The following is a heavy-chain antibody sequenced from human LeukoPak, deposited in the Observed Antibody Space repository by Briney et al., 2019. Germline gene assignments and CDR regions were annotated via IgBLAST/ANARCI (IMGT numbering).Heavy chain of an antibody. CDR3: ARDPSARSGSYYIPPYYYYMDV. J-gene: IGHJ6*03. CDR2: FDPEDGET. CDR1: GYTLTELS. Sequence: ASVKVSCKVSGYTLTELSMHWVRQAPGKGLEWMGGFDPEDGETIYAQKFQGRVTMTEDTSTDTAYMELSRLRSDDTAVYYCARDPSARSGSYYIPPYYYYMDVWGKGTTVTVSS. D-gene: IGHD3-10*01. V-gene: IGHV1-24*01.